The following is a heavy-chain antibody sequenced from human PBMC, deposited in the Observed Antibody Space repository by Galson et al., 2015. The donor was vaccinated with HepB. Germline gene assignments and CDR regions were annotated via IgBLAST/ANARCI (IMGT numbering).Heavy chain of an antibody. Sequence: SVKVSCKASGYTFTSYDINWVRQATGQGLEWMGWMNPNSGNTGYAQKFQGRVTMTRNTSISTAYMELSSLRSEDTAVYYCARGPPLFLGDDGGIWRDYYYYYGMDVWGQGTTVTVSS. V-gene: IGHV1-8*01. CDR3: ARGPPLFLGDDGGIWRDYYYYYGMDV. J-gene: IGHJ6*02. CDR1: GYTFTSYD. CDR2: MNPNSGNT. D-gene: IGHD3-3*01.